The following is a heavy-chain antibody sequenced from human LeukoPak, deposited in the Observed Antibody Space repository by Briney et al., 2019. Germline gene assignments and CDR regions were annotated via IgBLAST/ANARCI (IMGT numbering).Heavy chain of an antibody. CDR3: TSPPRDEATSVRP. J-gene: IGHJ5*02. CDR2: ISYDGTNK. CDR1: GFTFSSYE. Sequence: GGSLRLSCAASGFTFSSYEMNWVRQAPGKGLEWVAVISYDGTNKFYADSVKGRFTISRDNSKNTLFLQMNSLKTEDTAIYYCTSPPRDEATSVRPWGQGTLVTVSS. D-gene: IGHD2-2*01. V-gene: IGHV3-30*01.